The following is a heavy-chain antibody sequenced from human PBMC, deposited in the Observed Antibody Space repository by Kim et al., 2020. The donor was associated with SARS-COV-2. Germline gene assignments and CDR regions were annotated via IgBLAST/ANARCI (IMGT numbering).Heavy chain of an antibody. CDR2: STGDDIDT. D-gene: IGHD3-9*01. V-gene: IGHV3-23*01. CDR1: GFTFSNYI. CDR3: AKDLRGGNILRYFDD. J-gene: IGHJ4*02. Sequence: GGSLRLSCAVSGFTFSNYIISWVRQAPGKGLEWVASSTGDDIDTYYADSVRGRFTISRDNSKNTLYPQMDSLRAEDTAKYYCAKDLRGGNILRYFDDWGQGTVVTVSS.